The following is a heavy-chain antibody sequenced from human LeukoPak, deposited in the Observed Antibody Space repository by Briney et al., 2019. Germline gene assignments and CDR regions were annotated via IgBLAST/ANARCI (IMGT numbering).Heavy chain of an antibody. CDR3: AKRSVAAAGTRFFFDY. CDR1: GFTFGSCA. D-gene: IGHD6-13*01. CDR2: ISGSGGST. Sequence: GGSLRLSCAASGFTFGSCAMSWVRQAPGKGLEWVSAISGSGGSTYYADSVKGRFTISRDNSKNTLYLQMNSLRAEDTAVYYCAKRSVAAAGTRFFFDYWGQGTLVTVSS. J-gene: IGHJ4*02. V-gene: IGHV3-23*01.